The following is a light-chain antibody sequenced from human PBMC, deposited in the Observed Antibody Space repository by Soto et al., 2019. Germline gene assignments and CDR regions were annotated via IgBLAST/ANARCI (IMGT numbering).Light chain of an antibody. CDR2: ASS. CDR1: QDIRSD. Sequence: DIPMTQSPSTLSASVGDSATITCQASQDIRSDLGWYQQRPGEAPKLLIYASSSLQSGVPSRFSGSGSGTEFTLTISSLQPDDFATYYCQHYNSYSEAFGQGTKVDIK. J-gene: IGKJ1*01. CDR3: QHYNSYSEA. V-gene: IGKV1-17*01.